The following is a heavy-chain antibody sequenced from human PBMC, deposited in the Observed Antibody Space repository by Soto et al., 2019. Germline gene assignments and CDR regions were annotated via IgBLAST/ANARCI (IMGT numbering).Heavy chain of an antibody. V-gene: IGHV3-30*18. CDR1: GFTFSSYG. CDR3: AKDRGLRYFDWLFDY. CDR2: ISYDGSNK. Sequence: PGGSLRLSCAASGFTFSSYGMHWVRQAPGKGLEWVAVISYDGSNKYYADSVKGRFTISRDNSKNTLYLQMNSLRAEDTAVFFFAKDRGLRYFDWLFDYWGQGTLVTVSS. J-gene: IGHJ4*02. D-gene: IGHD3-9*01.